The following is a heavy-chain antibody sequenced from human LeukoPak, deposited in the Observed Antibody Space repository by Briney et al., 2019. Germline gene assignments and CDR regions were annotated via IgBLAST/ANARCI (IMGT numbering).Heavy chain of an antibody. CDR2: INHSGST. D-gene: IGHD2-2*01. J-gene: IGHJ5*02. V-gene: IGHV4-34*01. Sequence: SETLSLTCAVYGGSFSGYYWSWIRQPSGKGLEWIGEINHSGSTNYNPSLKSRVTISVDTSKNQFSLKLSSVTAADTAVYYCARQSWIVVKSNWFDPWGQGTLVTVSS. CDR1: GGSFSGYY. CDR3: ARQSWIVVKSNWFDP.